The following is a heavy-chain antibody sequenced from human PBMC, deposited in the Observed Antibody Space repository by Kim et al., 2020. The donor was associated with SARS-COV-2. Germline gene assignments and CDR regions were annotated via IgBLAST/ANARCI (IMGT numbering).Heavy chain of an antibody. D-gene: IGHD2-2*03. CDR3: AREFGYCSSTSCYNYYYMDV. CDR1: GFTFSSYG. V-gene: IGHV3-33*01. J-gene: IGHJ6*03. CDR2: IWYDGSNK. Sequence: GGSLRLSCAASGFTFSSYGMHWVRQAPGKGLEWVAVIWYDGSNKYYADSVKGRFTISRDNSKNTLYLQMNSLRAEDTAVYYCAREFGYCSSTSCYNYYYMDVWGKGTRVT.